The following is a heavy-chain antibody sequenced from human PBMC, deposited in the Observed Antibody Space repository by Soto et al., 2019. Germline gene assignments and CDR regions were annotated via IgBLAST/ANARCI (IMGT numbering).Heavy chain of an antibody. CDR2: IWYDGSKK. J-gene: IGHJ6*02. CDR1: GFTFSSFG. D-gene: IGHD3-3*01. Sequence: QVQVVESGGGVVQPGRSLRLSCAASGFTFSSFGMHWVRQAPGKGLEWVSLIWYDGSKKSYGDSVKGRFTISRDNFRKTVSLQMISLRADDTAVYYCAGDVSYCSLWSGYYPSRNGMDVWGQGTTVTVSS. V-gene: IGHV3-33*01. CDR3: AGDVSYCSLWSGYYPSRNGMDV.